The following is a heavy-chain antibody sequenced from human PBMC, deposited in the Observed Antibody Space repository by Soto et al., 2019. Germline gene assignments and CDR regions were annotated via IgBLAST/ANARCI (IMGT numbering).Heavy chain of an antibody. V-gene: IGHV4-61*01. J-gene: IGHJ4*02. D-gene: IGHD3-3*01. Sequence: PSETLSLTCTVSGGSVSSGSYYWIWIRQPPGKGLEWIGYIYDSGSTNYNPTLKSRVTISVDTSKNQYSLKLSSVTAADTAVYYCASRFSHTIFGVGAQEYWGQGTLVTVSS. CDR3: ASRFSHTIFGVGAQEY. CDR2: IYDSGST. CDR1: GGSVSSGSYY.